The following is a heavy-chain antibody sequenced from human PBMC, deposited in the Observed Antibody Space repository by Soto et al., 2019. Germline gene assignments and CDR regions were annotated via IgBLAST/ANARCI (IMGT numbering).Heavy chain of an antibody. CDR3: ARVETTTFDY. D-gene: IGHD1-7*01. J-gene: IGHJ4*02. CDR1: GNTFTNYA. CDR2: INAGNGNT. V-gene: IGHV1-3*01. Sequence: GTSVKVSCKASGNTFTNYAMHWVRQAPGQRLEWMGWINAGNGNTKYSQKFQGRVTITRDTSASTAYMELNSLRSEDTAVYYCARVETTTFDYWGQGTLVTVSS.